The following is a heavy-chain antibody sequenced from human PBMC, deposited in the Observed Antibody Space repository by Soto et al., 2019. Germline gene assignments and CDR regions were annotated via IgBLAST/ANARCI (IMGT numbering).Heavy chain of an antibody. CDR3: ARHDGFSSGWLFDY. D-gene: IGHD6-19*01. V-gene: IGHV4-39*01. CDR1: GGRITSRTYS. J-gene: IGHJ4*01. Sequence: QMHLQESGPGLVKPSETLSLTCAVSGGRITSRTYSWGWIRQPPGKTLEWIGTIYYHGNTYSNPSLKSRVTISVDTSNKRSSLKLRSVTAADTAVYYCARHDGFSSGWLFDYWGHGTLVTVSS. CDR2: IYYHGNT.